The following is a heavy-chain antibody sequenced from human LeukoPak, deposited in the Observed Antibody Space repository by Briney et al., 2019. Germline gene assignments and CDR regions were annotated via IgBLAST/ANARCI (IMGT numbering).Heavy chain of an antibody. Sequence: ASVKVSCKASGYTLTGYCMHWVRQATGQGLEWMGIINPSGDSTSYAQKFQGRVTMTRDMSTSTIYMELSSLRSEDTAVYYCARAADYGGAIDYWGQGTLVTVSS. CDR2: INPSGDST. D-gene: IGHD4-23*01. V-gene: IGHV1-46*01. CDR3: ARAADYGGAIDY. CDR1: GYTLTGYC. J-gene: IGHJ4*02.